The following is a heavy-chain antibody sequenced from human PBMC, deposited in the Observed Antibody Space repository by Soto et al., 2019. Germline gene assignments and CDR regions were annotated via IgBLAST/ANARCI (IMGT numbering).Heavy chain of an antibody. CDR2: IYYSGST. CDR3: ARGATVAGVYYFDY. CDR1: GGSISSGDYY. V-gene: IGHV4-30-4*01. D-gene: IGHD6-19*01. Sequence: SETLSLTCTVSGGSISSGDYYWSWIRQPPGKGLEWIGYIYYSGSTYYNPSLKSRVTISVDTSKNQFSLKLSSVTAADTAVYYCARGATVAGVYYFDYWGQGTLVTVSS. J-gene: IGHJ4*02.